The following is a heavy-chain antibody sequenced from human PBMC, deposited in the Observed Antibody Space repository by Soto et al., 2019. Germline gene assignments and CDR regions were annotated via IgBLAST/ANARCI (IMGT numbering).Heavy chain of an antibody. CDR1: GFTFSNYN. Sequence: GGSLRLSCAASGFTFSNYNMNWVRQAPGKGLEWISYISGSSSTTYYADSVKDRFTISRDNAKNSLYLQMNSLRDEDTAVYYCATEATLAYWGLGTLVTVS. V-gene: IGHV3-48*02. D-gene: IGHD1-26*01. J-gene: IGHJ4*02. CDR2: ISGSSSTT. CDR3: ATEATLAY.